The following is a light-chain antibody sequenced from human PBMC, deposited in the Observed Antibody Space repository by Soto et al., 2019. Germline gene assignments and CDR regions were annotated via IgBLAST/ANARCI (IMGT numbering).Light chain of an antibody. CDR3: TSYTTSSSDV. CDR2: DVT. Sequence: QSALTQPASVSGSPGQSITISCTGTSSDVGGYIYVSWYQQHPGKDPKLMIYDVTSRPSGVSYRFSGSKSGNTASLTISGLQAEDEADYYCTSYTTSSSDVFGTGTKVTVL. CDR1: SSDVGGYIY. J-gene: IGLJ1*01. V-gene: IGLV2-14*01.